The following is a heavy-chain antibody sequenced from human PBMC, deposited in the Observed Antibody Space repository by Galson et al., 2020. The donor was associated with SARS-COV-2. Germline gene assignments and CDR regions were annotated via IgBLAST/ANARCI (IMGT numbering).Heavy chain of an antibody. Sequence: SQTLSLTCTVSGGSISTYYWNWIRQSPGKGLEWIAYIHYSGTTHYNPSLKSRVSISVDTSENQFSLRMSSVTAADTAVYYCARQGYYESGGDIACCFDYWCQVTLVTVSS. J-gene: IGHJ4*02. D-gene: IGHD3-22*01. CDR3: ARQGYYESGGDIACCFDY. CDR2: IHYSGTT. CDR1: GGSISTYY. V-gene: IGHV4-59*08.